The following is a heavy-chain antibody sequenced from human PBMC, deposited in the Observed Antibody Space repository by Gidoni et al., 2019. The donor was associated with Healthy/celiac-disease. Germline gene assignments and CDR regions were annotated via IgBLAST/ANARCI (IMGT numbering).Heavy chain of an antibody. CDR1: GYTFTSYG. Sequence: QVQLVQSGAEVKKPGASVKVSCKASGYTFTSYGISWVRQAPGQGLEWMGWISAYNGNTNYAQKLQGRVTMTTDTSTSTAYMELRSLRSDDTAVYYCASGYSSSWWLPAGYYYGMDVWGQGTTVTVSS. D-gene: IGHD6-13*01. CDR2: ISAYNGNT. CDR3: ASGYSSSWWLPAGYYYGMDV. J-gene: IGHJ6*02. V-gene: IGHV1-18*04.